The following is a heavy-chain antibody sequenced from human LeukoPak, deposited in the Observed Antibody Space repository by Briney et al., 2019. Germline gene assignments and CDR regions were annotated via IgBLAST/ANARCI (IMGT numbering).Heavy chain of an antibody. V-gene: IGHV3-23*01. J-gene: IGHJ4*02. Sequence: PGGSLRLSCAASGFTFSSYAMSWVRQAPGKGLEWVSGISGSGGSTYYADSLKGRFTISRDNSKNTLYLQMNSLRAEDTAVYYCAKAPLDSSGYYYVTYYFDYWGQGTLVTVSS. CDR1: GFTFSSYA. CDR2: ISGSGGST. D-gene: IGHD3-22*01. CDR3: AKAPLDSSGYYYVTYYFDY.